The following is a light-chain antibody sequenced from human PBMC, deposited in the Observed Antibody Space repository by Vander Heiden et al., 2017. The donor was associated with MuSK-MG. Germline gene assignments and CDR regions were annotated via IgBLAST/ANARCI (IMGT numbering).Light chain of an antibody. CDR3: PQQNSCSLD. CDR2: KAY. V-gene: IGKV1-5*03. J-gene: IGKJ3*01. Sequence: YVGDRVTITCRSSKSISSGLAWYQQKQGKAPKLMIYKAYRLESGVPSIFSRAGYGTQFTLIIGVQTRAHPTTHSLPQQNSCSLDFGPGTKVDIK. CDR1: KSISSG.